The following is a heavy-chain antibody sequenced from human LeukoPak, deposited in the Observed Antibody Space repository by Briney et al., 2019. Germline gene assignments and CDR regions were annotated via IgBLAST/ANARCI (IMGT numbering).Heavy chain of an antibody. J-gene: IGHJ6*02. Sequence: GGSLRLSCAASGFTFSDYYMSWIREAPGKGLEWVSYISSSGSTIYYADSVKGRFTISRDNAKNSLYLQMTSLRAEDTAVYYCARGYCSSTRCGMDVWGQGTTVTVSS. D-gene: IGHD2-2*01. CDR2: ISSSGSTI. V-gene: IGHV3-11*01. CDR1: GFTFSDYY. CDR3: ARGYCSSTRCGMDV.